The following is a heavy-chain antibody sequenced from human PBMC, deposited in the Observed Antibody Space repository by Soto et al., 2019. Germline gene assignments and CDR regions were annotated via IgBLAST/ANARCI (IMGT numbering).Heavy chain of an antibody. CDR3: AKDTMSSTRIRAFDI. D-gene: IGHD2-2*01. V-gene: IGHV3-9*01. J-gene: IGHJ3*02. CDR1: GFTFDDYA. CDR2: ISWNSGSI. Sequence: GGSLRLSCAASGFTFDDYAMHWVRQAPGKGLEWVSGISWNSGSIGYADSVKGRFTISRDNAKNSLYLQMNSLRAEDTALYYCAKDTMSSTRIRAFDIWGQGTMVTVSS.